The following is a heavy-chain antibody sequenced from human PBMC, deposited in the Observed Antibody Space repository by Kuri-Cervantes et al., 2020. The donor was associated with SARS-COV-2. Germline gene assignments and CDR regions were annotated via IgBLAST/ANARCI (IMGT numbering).Heavy chain of an antibody. CDR1: GGTFSSYA. D-gene: IGHD1-26*01. CDR2: VIPMFRTT. V-gene: IGHV1-69*06. J-gene: IGHJ6*02. Sequence: SVKVSCKASGGTFSSYAISWVRQAPGQGLEWMGTVIPMFRTTHHAQRFQGRLTMTADTSTSIAYMTLSSLRSDDTAVYYCARDRGVEARWEGDYYHVMDVWGPGTTVTVSS. CDR3: ARDRGVEARWEGDYYHVMDV.